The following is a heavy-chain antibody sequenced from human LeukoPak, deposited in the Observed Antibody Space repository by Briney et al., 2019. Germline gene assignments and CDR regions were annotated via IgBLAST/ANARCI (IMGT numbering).Heavy chain of an antibody. Sequence: GGSLRLSCAASGFAFSSYWMSWVRQAPGKGLEWVANINQDGSEKYYVDSVKGRFTISRDNAKNSLYLQTNSLRAEDTAVYYCASSRDYGDHVAEGYWGQGTLVTVSS. CDR3: ASSRDYGDHVAEGY. J-gene: IGHJ4*02. D-gene: IGHD4-17*01. CDR2: INQDGSEK. CDR1: GFAFSSYW. V-gene: IGHV3-7*01.